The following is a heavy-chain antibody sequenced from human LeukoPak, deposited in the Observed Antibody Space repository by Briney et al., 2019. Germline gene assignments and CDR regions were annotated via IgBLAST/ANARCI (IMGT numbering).Heavy chain of an antibody. D-gene: IGHD2-8*01. Sequence: SVKVSCKASGGTFSNYAISWVRQAPGQGLEWMGGIIPIFGTANYAQKFRGRVTITADKSTRTAYMELSSLRSEDTAVYYCARGAGIHLLIYFYFYMDVWGKGSTVTASS. J-gene: IGHJ6*03. CDR3: ARGAGIHLLIYFYFYMDV. V-gene: IGHV1-69*06. CDR1: GGTFSNYA. CDR2: IIPIFGTA.